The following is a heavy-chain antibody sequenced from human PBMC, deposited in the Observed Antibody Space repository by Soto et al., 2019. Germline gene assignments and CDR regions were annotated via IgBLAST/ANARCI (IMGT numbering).Heavy chain of an antibody. CDR3: APNAFGIAAAGTG. D-gene: IGHD6-13*01. J-gene: IGHJ4*02. Sequence: QVQLVQSGAEVKKPGSSVKVSCKASGGTFSSYAISWVRQAPGQGLEWMGGIIPIFGTANYAQKIQGRVTITADKSTSTAYMEMSSLRSEDTAVYYCAPNAFGIAAAGTGWGQGTLVTVSS. V-gene: IGHV1-69*06. CDR2: IIPIFGTA. CDR1: GGTFSSYA.